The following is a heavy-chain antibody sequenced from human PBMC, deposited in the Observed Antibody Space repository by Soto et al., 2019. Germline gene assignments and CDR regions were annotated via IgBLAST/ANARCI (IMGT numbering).Heavy chain of an antibody. CDR1: GFTFSSYA. CDR3: ASSLADGGFDP. J-gene: IGHJ5*02. Sequence: QVQLVESGGGVVQPGRSLRLSCAASGFTFSSYAMHWVRQAPGKGLEWVAVISYDGSNKYYADSVKGRFTISRDNSKNTLYLQMTSLRAEDTAVYYCASSLADGGFDPWGQGTLVTVSS. V-gene: IGHV3-30-3*01. D-gene: IGHD3-3*02. CDR2: ISYDGSNK.